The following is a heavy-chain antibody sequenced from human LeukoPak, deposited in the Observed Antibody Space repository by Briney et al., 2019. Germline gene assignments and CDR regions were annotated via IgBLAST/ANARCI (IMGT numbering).Heavy chain of an antibody. J-gene: IGHJ5*02. V-gene: IGHV1-18*01. CDR1: GYTFTSYG. Sequence: ASGKVSCKASGYTFTSYGISWVRQAPGQGLEWMGWINTYNGNTKYAQKVQGRVTMTTDTPTTTAYMEVRSLRSDDTAVYYCARDLVHHRLLATAYNWFDPWGQGTLVTVSS. CDR2: INTYNGNT. CDR3: ARDLVHHRLLATAYNWFDP. D-gene: IGHD3-16*01.